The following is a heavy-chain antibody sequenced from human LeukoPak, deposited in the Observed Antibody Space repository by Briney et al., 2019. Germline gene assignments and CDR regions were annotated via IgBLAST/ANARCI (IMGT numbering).Heavy chain of an antibody. V-gene: IGHV4-31*03. D-gene: IGHD3-9*01. CDR3: ARVPVLRYFDWLPYYYYGMDV. CDR2: MYYSGST. Sequence: SETLSLTCTVSGGSISSGGYYWSWIRQHPGKGLEWIGYMYYSGSTYYNPSLKSRVTISVDTSKNQFSLKLSSVTAADTAVYYCARVPVLRYFDWLPYYYYGMDVWGQGTTVTASS. J-gene: IGHJ6*02. CDR1: GGSISSGGYY.